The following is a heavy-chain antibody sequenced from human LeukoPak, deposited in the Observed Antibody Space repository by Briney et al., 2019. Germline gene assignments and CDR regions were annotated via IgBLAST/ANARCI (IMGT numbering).Heavy chain of an antibody. CDR3: AVSVGATSEWFHP. CDR2: ISSSGSTI. CDR1: GFTFSDYY. Sequence: GGSLRLSCAASGFTFSDYYMSWLRQAPGKGLEWVSYISSSGSTIYYADSVRGRFTISRDDAKNSLYLQMNSLRAEATAVYYCAVSVGATSEWFHPWGQGTLVTVSS. V-gene: IGHV3-11*04. D-gene: IGHD1-26*01. J-gene: IGHJ5*02.